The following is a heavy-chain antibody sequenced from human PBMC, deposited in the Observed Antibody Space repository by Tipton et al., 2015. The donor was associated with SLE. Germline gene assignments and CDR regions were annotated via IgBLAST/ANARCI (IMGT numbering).Heavy chain of an antibody. CDR2: IYYSGST. CDR1: GGSISTYY. D-gene: IGHD1-26*01. Sequence: LRLSCTVSGGSISTYYWSWIRQPPGKGLEWIGYIYYSGSTNYNPSLKSRVTISVDTSKNQFSLKLSSVTAADTAVYYCARSGSYPYYYYYMDVWGKGTTLLVSS. CDR3: ARSGSYPYYYYYMDV. V-gene: IGHV4-59*01. J-gene: IGHJ6*03.